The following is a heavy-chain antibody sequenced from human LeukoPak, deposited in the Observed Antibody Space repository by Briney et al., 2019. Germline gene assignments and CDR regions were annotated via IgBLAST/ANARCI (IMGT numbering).Heavy chain of an antibody. J-gene: IGHJ6*02. D-gene: IGHD3-3*01. CDR3: ARGRFPHYMYYGMDV. CDR2: ISYDGSNK. Sequence: PGRSLRLSCAASGFTFSNYAMHWVRQAPGKGLEWVAVISYDGSNKYYADSVKGRFTISRDNSENTLYLQVNSLRAEDTAVYYCARGRFPHYMYYGMDVWGQGTTVTVSS. CDR1: GFTFSNYA. V-gene: IGHV3-30-3*01.